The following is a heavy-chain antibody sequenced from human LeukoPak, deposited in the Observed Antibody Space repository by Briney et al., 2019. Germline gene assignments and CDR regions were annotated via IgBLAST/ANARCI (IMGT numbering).Heavy chain of an antibody. CDR2: INHSGST. Sequence: PSETLSLTCAVYGGSFSGYYWSWIRQPPGKGLEWIGEINHSGSTNYNPSLKSRVTISVDTSKNQFSLKLSSVTAADTAVYYCASYYPANYYYYYGMDVWGQGTTVTVSS. CDR1: GGSFSGYY. J-gene: IGHJ6*02. CDR3: ASYYPANYYYYYGMDV. D-gene: IGHD1-26*01. V-gene: IGHV4-34*01.